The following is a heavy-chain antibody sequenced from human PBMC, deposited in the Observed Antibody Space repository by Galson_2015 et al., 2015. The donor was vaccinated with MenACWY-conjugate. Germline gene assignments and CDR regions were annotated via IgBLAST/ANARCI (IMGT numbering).Heavy chain of an antibody. V-gene: IGHV3-33*06. CDR1: GFTFNSHG. D-gene: IGHD1-26*01. CDR2: IWYDGSNK. CDR3: AKRGAITASICKDAFDS. Sequence: SLRLSCAASGFTFNSHGMHWVRQAPGKGLEWVAVIWYDGSNKYYADSVKGRFTISRDNSKNTVYLQMDSLRAEDTAMYYCAKRGAITASICKDAFDSPGQGTIVAVSS. J-gene: IGHJ3*02.